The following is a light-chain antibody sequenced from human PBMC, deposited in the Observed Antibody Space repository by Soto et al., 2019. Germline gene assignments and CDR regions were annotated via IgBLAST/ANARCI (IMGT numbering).Light chain of an antibody. J-gene: IGKJ4*01. CDR1: QSISNH. V-gene: IGKV1-39*01. Sequence: DLQMTQYPTTLSASVNASVIITCXASQSISNHLNWYQQKPGKAPKLLISAASTLQTGVPARFSGSGSGTDFTLTISSLQPEDFATYYCQQANSFPLTFGGGTKVDIK. CDR3: QQANSFPLT. CDR2: AAS.